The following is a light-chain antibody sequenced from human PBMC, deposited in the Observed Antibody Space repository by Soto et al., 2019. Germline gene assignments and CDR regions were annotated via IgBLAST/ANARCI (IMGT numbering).Light chain of an antibody. CDR2: DAS. CDR3: QQYNSYSPWT. V-gene: IGKV1-5*01. CDR1: QSIGTW. J-gene: IGKJ1*01. Sequence: DIQMTQSPSTLSASVGDRVTITCRASQSIGTWLAWLQQKPGKAPKLLVSDASSLESGVPLRFSGSGSGTEFTLTISILQPDDFATYYCQQYNSYSPWTFGQGTKVESK.